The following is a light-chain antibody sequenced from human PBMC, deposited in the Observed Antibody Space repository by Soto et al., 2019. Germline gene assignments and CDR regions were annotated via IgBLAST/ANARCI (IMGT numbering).Light chain of an antibody. CDR2: DAS. CDR3: QQRAIWPPYT. Sequence: EIVLTQSPATLSLSPGERATLSCRASQSVNTYLAWYQQKPGQAPRLLIYDASNRATGIPARFSGSGSGTEFTLTISSREPEDFAVYYCQQRAIWPPYTFGQGTKLDIK. CDR1: QSVNTY. J-gene: IGKJ2*01. V-gene: IGKV3-11*01.